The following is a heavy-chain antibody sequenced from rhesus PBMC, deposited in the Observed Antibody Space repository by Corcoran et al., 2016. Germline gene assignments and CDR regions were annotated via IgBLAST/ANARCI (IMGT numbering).Heavy chain of an antibody. D-gene: IGHD6-13*01. CDR3: AKDASSWSNQYGLDS. CDR2: NKSGEGRT. V-gene: IGHV3S5*01. Sequence: EVQLVETGGGLVQPGGSLKLSCAASGFTFSSYGMSWVRQAPGKGLEWVSVNKSGEGRTYYADSVKGRFTLSKDNSKNTLSLQMNSLRDEDTAVYYCAKDASSWSNQYGLDSWGQGVVVTVSS. CDR1: GFTFSSYG. J-gene: IGHJ6*01.